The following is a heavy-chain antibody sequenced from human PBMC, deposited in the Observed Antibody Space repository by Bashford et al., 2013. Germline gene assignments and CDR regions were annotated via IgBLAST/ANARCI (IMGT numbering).Heavy chain of an antibody. J-gene: IGHJ6*02. CDR2: IIPIFGTA. Sequence: SVKVSCKASGGTFSSYAISWVRQAPGQGLEWMGGIIPIFGTANYAQKFQGRVTITADKSTSTAYMELSSLRSEDTAVYYCARVRSSSSGLAYYYGMDVWGQGTTVTVSS. CDR3: ARVRSSSSGLAYYYGMDV. V-gene: IGHV1-69*06. D-gene: IGHD6-6*01. CDR1: GGTFSSYA.